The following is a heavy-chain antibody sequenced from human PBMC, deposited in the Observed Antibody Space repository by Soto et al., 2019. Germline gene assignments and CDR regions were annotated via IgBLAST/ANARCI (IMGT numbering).Heavy chain of an antibody. CDR1: GDSVSSHSAA. V-gene: IGHV6-1*01. Sequence: SQTLSLTYAISGDSVSSHSAAWNWIRQSPSRGLEWLGRTYYRSKWYNEYAVSVQSRITINPDTSRKQFSLQVTSVTTDDTAVYYCGRDLGSVEGRYSSSWYGGYYGMDVWGQGTTVTVSS. D-gene: IGHD6-13*01. CDR3: GRDLGSVEGRYSSSWYGGYYGMDV. J-gene: IGHJ6*02. CDR2: TYYRSKWYN.